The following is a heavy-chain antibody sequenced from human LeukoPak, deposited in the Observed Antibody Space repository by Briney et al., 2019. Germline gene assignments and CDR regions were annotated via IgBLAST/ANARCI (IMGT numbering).Heavy chain of an antibody. CDR3: ARDGSQKSLAD. J-gene: IGHJ4*02. Sequence: GGSLRLSCAASGFTVSSNYMSWVRQAPGEGLEWVSLVDSGAGTYYADSVRGRFTISRDISKNTVFLQMNRLRAEDTAVYYCARDGSQKSLADWGQGTLVTVSS. CDR2: VDSGAGT. V-gene: IGHV3-66*01. D-gene: IGHD1-26*01. CDR1: GFTVSSNY.